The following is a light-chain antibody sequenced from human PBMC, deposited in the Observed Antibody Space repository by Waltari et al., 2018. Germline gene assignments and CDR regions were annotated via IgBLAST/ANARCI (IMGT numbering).Light chain of an antibody. CDR2: DAS. V-gene: IGKV1-5*01. CDR3: QQYNSYPYT. Sequence: DIQMTQSPSTLSASVGDRVTITCRASQSISSWLAWYQQKPGTAPQLLIYDASSLESGVPSRFSGSGSGTEFTLTISSLQPDDFATYYCQQYNSYPYTFGQGTKLEIK. J-gene: IGKJ2*01. CDR1: QSISSW.